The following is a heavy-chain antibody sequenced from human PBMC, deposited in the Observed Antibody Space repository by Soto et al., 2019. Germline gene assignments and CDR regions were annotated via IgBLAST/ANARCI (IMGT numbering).Heavy chain of an antibody. CDR2: IIPMFGTA. V-gene: IGHV1-69*13. Sequence: SVKVSCKVSGGTNSSYAISWVRQAPGQELEWMGGIIPMFGTANYAQKFQGRVTMSADESTSTAYMELSSLRSEDTAVYYCARDYFGIAARPRPSYYYYGMDVWGQGTTVTVSS. J-gene: IGHJ6*02. CDR3: ARDYFGIAARPRPSYYYYGMDV. CDR1: GGTNSSYA. D-gene: IGHD6-6*01.